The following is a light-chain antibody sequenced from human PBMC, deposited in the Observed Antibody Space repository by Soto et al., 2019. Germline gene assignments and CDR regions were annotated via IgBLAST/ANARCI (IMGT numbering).Light chain of an antibody. J-gene: IGKJ1*01. CDR3: QQSNNWPPGRT. V-gene: IGKV3-15*01. Sequence: EIVITQSPVTLSLSPGERATLSCRASESVSSNLAWYQQKPGQAPRLLIYDASTRATGIPARFSCSGSGTEFTPTISSLQSEDFAVYYCQQSNNWPPGRTFGQGTKVEIK. CDR2: DAS. CDR1: ESVSSN.